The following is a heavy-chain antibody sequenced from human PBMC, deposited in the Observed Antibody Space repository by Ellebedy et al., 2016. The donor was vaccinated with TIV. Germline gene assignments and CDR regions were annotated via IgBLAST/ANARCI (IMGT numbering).Heavy chain of an antibody. V-gene: IGHV3-30-3*01. J-gene: IGHJ4*02. CDR1: GFTFSGYW. CDR2: ISHDGSSQ. CDR3: ARDLDKSSGWYGGAAY. D-gene: IGHD6-19*01. Sequence: PGGSLRLSCAASGFTFSGYWMHWVRQAPGKGLEWVAVISHDGSSQYYAYSVKGRFTVSRDNSMTTVYLEMNSLRAEDTALYYCARDLDKSSGWYGGAAYWGQGTQVTVSS.